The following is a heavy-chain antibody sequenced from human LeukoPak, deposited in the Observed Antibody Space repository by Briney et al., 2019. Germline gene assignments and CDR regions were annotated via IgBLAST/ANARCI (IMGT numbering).Heavy chain of an antibody. D-gene: IGHD3-3*01. V-gene: IGHV1-24*01. CDR3: VTGVGYDFWSGYYTG. CDR1: GYTLTELS. CDR2: FDPEDGET. Sequence: GASVKVSCKVSGYTLTELSMHWVRQAPGKGLEWMGGFDPEDGETIYAQKFQGRVTMTEDTSTDTAYMELSSLRSEDTAVYYCVTGVGYDFWSGYYTGWGQGTLVTVSS. J-gene: IGHJ4*02.